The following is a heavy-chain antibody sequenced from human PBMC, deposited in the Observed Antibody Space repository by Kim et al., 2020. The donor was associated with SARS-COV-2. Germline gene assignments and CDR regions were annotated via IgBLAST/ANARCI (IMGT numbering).Heavy chain of an antibody. J-gene: IGHJ5*02. V-gene: IGHV1-3*01. CDR2: INAGNGNT. CDR1: GYTFTSYA. CDR3: ARDNIVVVAALTYNWFDP. D-gene: IGHD2-15*01. Sequence: ASVKVSCKASGYTFTSYAMHWVRQAPGQRLEWMGWINAGNGNTKYSQKFQGRVTITRDTSARTAYMELSSLRSEDTAVYYCARDNIVVVAALTYNWFDPWGQGTLVTVSS.